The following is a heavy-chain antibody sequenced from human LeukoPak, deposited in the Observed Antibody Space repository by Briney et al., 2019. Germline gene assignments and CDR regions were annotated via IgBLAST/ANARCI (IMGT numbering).Heavy chain of an antibody. D-gene: IGHD1-26*01. CDR2: VPYSGDT. V-gene: IGHV4-59*11. Sequence: SETLSLTCTVSGGSISGHFWSWIRQPPGKGLEWIGFVPYSGDTNYSPSFNGRVTISLDTSKSQFSLDLNSVTAADTAVYFCARGGASSRYFGYWGQGTLVTVSS. J-gene: IGHJ4*02. CDR1: GGSISGHF. CDR3: ARGGASSRYFGY.